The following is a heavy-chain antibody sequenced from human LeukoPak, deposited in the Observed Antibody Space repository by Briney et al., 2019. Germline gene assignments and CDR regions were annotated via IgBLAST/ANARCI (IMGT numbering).Heavy chain of an antibody. J-gene: IGHJ4*02. CDR3: AKGGAHFDY. V-gene: IGHV3-30*18. CDR1: GFTFSSYA. Sequence: PGGSLRLSCAASGFTFSSYAMSWVRQAPGKGLEWVAVISYDGSNKYYADSVKGRFTISRDNSKNTLYLQMNSLRAEDTAVYYCAKGGAHFDYWGQGTLVTVSS. CDR2: ISYDGSNK.